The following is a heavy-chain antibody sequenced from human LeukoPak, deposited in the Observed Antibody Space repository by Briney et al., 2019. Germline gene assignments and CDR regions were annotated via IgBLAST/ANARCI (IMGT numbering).Heavy chain of an antibody. D-gene: IGHD3-16*02. CDR2: ISAYNGNT. CDR3: ARVRNDYVWGSYRYTYYFDC. Sequence: GASVKVSCKASGYTFTSYGISWVRQAPGQGLEWMGWISAYNGNTNYAQKLQGRVTMTTDTSTSTAYMELRSLRSDDTAVYYCARVRNDYVWGSYRYTYYFDCWGQGTLVTVSS. CDR1: GYTFTSYG. V-gene: IGHV1-18*01. J-gene: IGHJ4*02.